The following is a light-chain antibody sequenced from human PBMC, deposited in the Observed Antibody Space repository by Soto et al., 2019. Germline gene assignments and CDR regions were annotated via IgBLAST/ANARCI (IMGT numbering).Light chain of an antibody. Sequence: QSALTQPRSVSGSPGQSVTISCTGTSSDVGGYNYVSWYQQHPGKAPKLMIYDVSKRPSGVPDRFSGSKSGNTASLTISGLQAEDEADYYCCSYAGSRYVVGTGTKVTVL. CDR2: DVS. CDR1: SSDVGGYNY. J-gene: IGLJ1*01. V-gene: IGLV2-11*01. CDR3: CSYAGSRYV.